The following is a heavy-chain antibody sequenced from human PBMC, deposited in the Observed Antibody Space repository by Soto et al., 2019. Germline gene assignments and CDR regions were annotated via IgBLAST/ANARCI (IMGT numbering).Heavy chain of an antibody. V-gene: IGHV1-69*06. J-gene: IGHJ5*02. D-gene: IGHD3-22*01. CDR3: ARDRTDSGYYTNWLDP. Sequence: SVNVSCKASGGTFSSYAISWVRQTPGQGLEWVGRIIPIFGTTNYAQNLQGRVTISADKSTLTSYMELHSLTSDDTALYYCARDRTDSGYYTNWLDPWGQGTQVTVSS. CDR2: IIPIFGTT. CDR1: GGTFSSYA.